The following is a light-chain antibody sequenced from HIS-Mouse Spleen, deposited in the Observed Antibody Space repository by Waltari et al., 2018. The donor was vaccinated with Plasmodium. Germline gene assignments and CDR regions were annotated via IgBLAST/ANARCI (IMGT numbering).Light chain of an antibody. V-gene: IGLV2-23*01. CDR2: EGS. CDR3: CSYAGSRMV. Sequence: QSALTQPASVSGSPGQSITISCTGTSSDVGCYNLVSWYQQHPGKAPKLMIYEGSKRPSGVSNRFSGSKSGNTASLTISGLQAEDEADYYCCSYAGSRMVFGGGTKLTVL. J-gene: IGLJ2*01. CDR1: SSDVGCYNL.